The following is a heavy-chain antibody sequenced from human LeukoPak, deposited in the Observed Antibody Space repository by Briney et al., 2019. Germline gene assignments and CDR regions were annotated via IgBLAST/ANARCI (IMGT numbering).Heavy chain of an antibody. CDR3: AEDGGPYGGIRGYFDY. D-gene: IGHD4-23*01. Sequence: GRSLRLSCAASGFTFDDYAMHWVRHAPGKGLEWVSGISWNSGSIDYADSVKGRFTISRDNAKKFLFLQMNSLRVEDMALYYCAEDGGPYGGIRGYFDYWGQGTLVTASS. J-gene: IGHJ4*02. V-gene: IGHV3-9*03. CDR1: GFTFDDYA. CDR2: ISWNSGSI.